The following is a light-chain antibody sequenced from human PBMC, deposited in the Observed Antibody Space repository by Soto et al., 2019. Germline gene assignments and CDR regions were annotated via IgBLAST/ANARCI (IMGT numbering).Light chain of an antibody. Sequence: QSALTQPASVSGSPGQSITISCTGTSSDVGGYNYVSWYQQHPGKAPKLMIYEVSNRPSGVSNRFSGSKSGNTASLTISGLQCEDEADYYCSSYTSSSTVVFVGGTKLTVL. J-gene: IGLJ2*01. CDR3: SSYTSSSTVV. V-gene: IGLV2-14*01. CDR1: SSDVGGYNY. CDR2: EVS.